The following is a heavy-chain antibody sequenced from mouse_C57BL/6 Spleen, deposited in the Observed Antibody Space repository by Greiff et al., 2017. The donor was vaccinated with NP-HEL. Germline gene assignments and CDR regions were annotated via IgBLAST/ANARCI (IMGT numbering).Heavy chain of an antibody. J-gene: IGHJ4*01. V-gene: IGHV1-62-2*01. Sequence: VKLQESGAELVKPGASVKLSCKASGYTFTEYTIHWVKQRSGQGLEWIGWFYPGSGSIKYNEKFKDKATLTADKSSSTVYMELSRLTSEDSAVYFCARHEGEDGFYYYAMDYWGQGTSVTVSS. CDR2: FYPGSGSI. CDR3: ARHEGEDGFYYYAMDY. D-gene: IGHD2-3*01. CDR1: GYTFTEYT.